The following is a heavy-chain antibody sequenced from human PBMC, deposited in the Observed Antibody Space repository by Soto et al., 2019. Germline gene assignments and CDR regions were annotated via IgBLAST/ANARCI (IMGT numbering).Heavy chain of an antibody. CDR3: ARVISVAGRHFDY. CDR1: GFTFSSYG. J-gene: IGHJ4*02. V-gene: IGHV3-48*02. D-gene: IGHD6-19*01. CDR2: ISSSSSTI. Sequence: GGSLRLSCTASGFTFSSYGMNWVRQAPGKGLEWVSSISSSSSTIYYADSVRGRFTISRDNAKNSLYLQMNSLRDEDTAVYYCARVISVAGRHFDYWGQGTLVTVYS.